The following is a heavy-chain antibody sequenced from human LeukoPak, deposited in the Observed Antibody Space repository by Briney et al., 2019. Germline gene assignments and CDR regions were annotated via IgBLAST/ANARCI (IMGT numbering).Heavy chain of an antibody. CDR3: ARDALARQLDY. CDR2: FSRVPGTK. Sequence: PGGSLRLSCAASGFTFSDYAINWVRKAPGKGLEWLSYFSRVPGTKYYADSVKGRFTISGDDAENYFYLEMNSLTDEDTAVYYCARDALARQLDYWGPGTLVTVSS. V-gene: IGHV3-48*02. CDR1: GFTFSDYA. J-gene: IGHJ4*02. D-gene: IGHD6-19*01.